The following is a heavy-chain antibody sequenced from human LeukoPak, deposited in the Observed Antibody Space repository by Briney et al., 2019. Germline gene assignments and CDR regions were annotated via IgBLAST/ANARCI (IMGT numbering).Heavy chain of an antibody. V-gene: IGHV5-51*01. J-gene: IGHJ4*02. CDR3: ARHGPNYYYDSSGDY. Sequence: GESLKISCKGSGYSFTSYWIGWVRQMPGKGLEWMGIIYPGDSDTRYSPSFQGQVTISADKSISTAYLQWSSLKASDTAMYYCARHGPNYYYDSSGDYWGQGTLVIVSS. D-gene: IGHD3-22*01. CDR2: IYPGDSDT. CDR1: GYSFTSYW.